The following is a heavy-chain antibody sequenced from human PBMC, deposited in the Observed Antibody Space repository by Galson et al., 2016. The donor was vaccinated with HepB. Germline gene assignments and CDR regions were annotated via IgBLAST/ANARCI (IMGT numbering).Heavy chain of an antibody. CDR3: AKPPRGEYCTDPSCYSEDS. CDR1: GFTVGNNF. J-gene: IGHJ4*02. Sequence: SLRLSCAVSGFTVGNNFMSWVRQAPGKGLEWVATISGSTRFTFHADSVKGRFTVSRDNSKNTLYLQMNSLRVEDTAVYYCAKPPRGEYCTDPSCYSEDSWGQGTLVTVSS. V-gene: IGHV3-23*01. CDR2: ISGSTRFT. D-gene: IGHD2-15*01.